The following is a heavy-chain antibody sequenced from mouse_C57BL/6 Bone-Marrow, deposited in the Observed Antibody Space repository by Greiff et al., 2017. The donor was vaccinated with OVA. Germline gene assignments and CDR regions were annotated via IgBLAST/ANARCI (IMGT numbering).Heavy chain of an antibody. D-gene: IGHD2-1*01. CDR1: GYTFTDYY. Sequence: QVQLQESGAELVRPGASVKLSCKASGYTFTDYYINWVKQRPGQGLEWIARIYPGSGNTYYNEKFKGKATLTADKSSSTAYMQLSSLTSEDSAVYYCARQSIYYGNLDYWGQGTTLTVSS. CDR3: ARQSIYYGNLDY. J-gene: IGHJ2*01. CDR2: IYPGSGNT. V-gene: IGHV1-76*01.